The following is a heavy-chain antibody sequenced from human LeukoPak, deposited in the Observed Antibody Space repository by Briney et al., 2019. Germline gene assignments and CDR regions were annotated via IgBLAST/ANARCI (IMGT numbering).Heavy chain of an antibody. CDR2: ISSSSSYI. J-gene: IGHJ4*02. Sequence: PGGSLRLSCAAPGFTFSSYSMNWVRQAPGKGLEWVSSISSSSSYIYYADSVKGRFTISRDNAKNSLYLQMNSLRAEDTAVYYCARYGSGSYFADYWGQGTLVTVSS. CDR3: ARYGSGSYFADY. V-gene: IGHV3-21*01. CDR1: GFTFSSYS. D-gene: IGHD3-10*01.